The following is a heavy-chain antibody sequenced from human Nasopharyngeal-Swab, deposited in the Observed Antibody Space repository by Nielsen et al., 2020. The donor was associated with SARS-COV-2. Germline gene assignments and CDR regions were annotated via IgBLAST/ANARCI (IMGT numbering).Heavy chain of an antibody. V-gene: IGHV4-39*07. CDR1: GGSISSSSYY. CDR3: ARVVSLYYYYYGMDV. CDR2: IYYSGST. D-gene: IGHD2-21*01. Sequence: SETLSLTFTVSGGSISSSSYYWGWIRQPPGKGLEWIGSIYYSGSTYYNPSLKSRVTISVDTSKNQFSLKLSSVTAADTAVYYCARVVSLYYYYYGMDVWGQGTTVTVSS. J-gene: IGHJ6*02.